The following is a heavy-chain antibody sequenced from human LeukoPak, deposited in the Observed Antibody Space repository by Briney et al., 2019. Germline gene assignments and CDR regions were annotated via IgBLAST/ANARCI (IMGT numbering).Heavy chain of an antibody. CDR2: ISSSGSTI. V-gene: IGHV3-48*03. CDR1: GFTFSSYE. CDR3: ASSSNRYFDWLGLDY. D-gene: IGHD3-9*01. J-gene: IGHJ4*02. Sequence: PGGSLRLSCAASGFTFSSYEMNWVRQAPGKGLEWVSYISSSGSTIYYADSVKGRFTISRDSAKNSLYLQMNSLRAEDTAVYYCASSSNRYFDWLGLDYWGQGTLVTVSS.